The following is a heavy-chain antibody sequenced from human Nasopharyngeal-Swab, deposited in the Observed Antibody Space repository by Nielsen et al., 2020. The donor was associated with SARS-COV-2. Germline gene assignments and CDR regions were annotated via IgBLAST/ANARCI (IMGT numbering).Heavy chain of an antibody. D-gene: IGHD3-22*01. V-gene: IGHV1-18*01. J-gene: IGHJ3*02. CDR2: ISAYNGNT. CDR3: ARDLTMIDAFDI. CDR1: GYTFTSYG. Sequence: ASVKVSCKASGYTFTSYGISWVRQSPGQGLEWMGWISAYNGNTNYAQKLQGRVTMTTDTSTSTAYMELRSLRSDDTAVYYCARDLTMIDAFDIWGKGTMVNVSS.